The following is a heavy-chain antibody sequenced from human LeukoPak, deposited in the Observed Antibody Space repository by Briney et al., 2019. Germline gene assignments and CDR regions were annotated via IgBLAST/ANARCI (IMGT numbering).Heavy chain of an antibody. CDR3: ARLNDSSGEFYDY. Sequence: ASVKVSCKASGYTFTSYGISWVRQAPGQGLEWMGWISAYNGNTNYAQKLQGRGTIITETSTSTAYIELRSLRCDDTARFYCARLNDSSGEFYDYWGQGTLVRVSS. CDR2: ISAYNGNT. V-gene: IGHV1-18*01. J-gene: IGHJ4*02. D-gene: IGHD3-22*01. CDR1: GYTFTSYG.